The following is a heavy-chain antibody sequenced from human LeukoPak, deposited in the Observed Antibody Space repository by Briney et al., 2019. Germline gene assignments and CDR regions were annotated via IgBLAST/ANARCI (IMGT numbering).Heavy chain of an antibody. Sequence: GGSLRLSXAASGFTFSSYAMSWVRQAPGKGLEWVSAISGSGGSTYYADSVKGRFTISRDNSKNTLYLQMNSLRAEDTAVYYCARKATRRGYSDYWGQGTLVTVSS. V-gene: IGHV3-23*01. J-gene: IGHJ4*02. CDR2: ISGSGGST. D-gene: IGHD1-26*01. CDR1: GFTFSSYA. CDR3: ARKATRRGYSDY.